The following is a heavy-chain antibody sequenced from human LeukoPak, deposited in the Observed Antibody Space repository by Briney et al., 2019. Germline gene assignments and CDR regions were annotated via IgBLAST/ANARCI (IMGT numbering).Heavy chain of an antibody. CDR2: IRYDGSNK. CDR1: GFTFSSYW. CDR3: ARGGWQQLVRSLPFDY. V-gene: IGHV3-33*08. J-gene: IGHJ4*02. D-gene: IGHD6-13*01. Sequence: GGSLRLSCAASGFTFSSYWMNWARQAPGKGLEWVAVIRYDGSNKYYADSVKGRFTISRDNSKNTLYLQMNSLRAEDTAVYYCARGGWQQLVRSLPFDYWGQGTLVTVSS.